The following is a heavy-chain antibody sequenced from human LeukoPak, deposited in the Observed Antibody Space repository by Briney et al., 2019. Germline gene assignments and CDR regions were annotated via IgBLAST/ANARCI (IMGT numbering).Heavy chain of an antibody. V-gene: IGHV3-23*01. J-gene: IGHJ4*02. CDR3: ARIPGMAAGSDFYFDY. Sequence: GGSLRLSCVASGFTFYTYDMSWVRQVPGKGLVWVSSISYHGHRTYYTDSVKGRFTISRDNSKNTLYLQLNSLRVEDTAIYYCARIPGMAAGSDFYFDYWGPGTVVTVFS. D-gene: IGHD6-13*01. CDR2: ISYHGHRT. CDR1: GFTFYTYD.